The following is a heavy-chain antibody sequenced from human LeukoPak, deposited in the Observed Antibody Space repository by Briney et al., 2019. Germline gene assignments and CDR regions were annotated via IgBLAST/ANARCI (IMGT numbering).Heavy chain of an antibody. CDR1: GFTFDDYA. CDR2: ISWNSGSI. D-gene: IGHD5-24*01. V-gene: IGHV3-9*01. J-gene: IGHJ3*02. Sequence: GRSLRLSCAASGFTFDDYAMHWVRHAPGKGLEWVSGISWNSGSIGYADSVKGRFTISRDNAKNSLYLQMNSLRAEDTALYYCAKVAARWLQLKGAFDIWGQGTMVTVSS. CDR3: AKVAARWLQLKGAFDI.